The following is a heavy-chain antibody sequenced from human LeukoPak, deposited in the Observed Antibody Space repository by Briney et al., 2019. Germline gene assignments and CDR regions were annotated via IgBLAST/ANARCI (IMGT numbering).Heavy chain of an antibody. CDR3: ARYYYDGSGSESNAFDI. CDR1: GYSFTSNW. D-gene: IGHD3-22*01. CDR2: IYPGDSDT. V-gene: IGHV5-51*01. Sequence: GESLKISCKGSGYSFTSNWIGWVRQMPGKGLEWMGIIYPGDSDTKYSPSFQGQVTISADKSIITAYLQWSSLKASDTAMYYCARYYYDGSGSESNAFDIWGQGTMVTVSS. J-gene: IGHJ3*02.